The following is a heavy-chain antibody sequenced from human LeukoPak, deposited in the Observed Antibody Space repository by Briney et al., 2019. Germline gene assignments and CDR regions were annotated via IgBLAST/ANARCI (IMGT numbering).Heavy chain of an antibody. J-gene: IGHJ6*02. Sequence: ASVKVSCKASGGTFSSYAISWVRQAPGQGLEWMGGIIPIFGTANYAQKFQGRVTITADESTSTAYMELSSLRSEDTAVYYCARDYTIFGVAYGMYVWGQGTTVTVSS. V-gene: IGHV1-69*13. CDR3: ARDYTIFGVAYGMYV. D-gene: IGHD3-3*01. CDR2: IIPIFGTA. CDR1: GGTFSSYA.